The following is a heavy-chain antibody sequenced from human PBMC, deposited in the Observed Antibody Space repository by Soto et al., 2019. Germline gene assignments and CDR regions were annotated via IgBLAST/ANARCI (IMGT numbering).Heavy chain of an antibody. CDR2: INHSGST. CDR3: ARDKITGLFDY. CDR1: GGTCVGYY. Sequence: SETLCLTCGVDGGTCVGYYWSWIRQPPGTGLEWIGEINHSGSTNYNPSLKSRVTISVDTSKNQFSLKLTSVTAADTAVYYCARDKITGLFDYWGQGTLVTVSS. J-gene: IGHJ4*02. D-gene: IGHD2-8*02. V-gene: IGHV4-34*01.